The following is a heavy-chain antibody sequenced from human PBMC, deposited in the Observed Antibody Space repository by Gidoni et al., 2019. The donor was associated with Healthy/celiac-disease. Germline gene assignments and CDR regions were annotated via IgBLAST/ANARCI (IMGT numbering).Heavy chain of an antibody. CDR1: GGSISSRGYY. CDR2: IYYSGST. J-gene: IGHJ6*02. D-gene: IGHD2-15*01. Sequence: QVQLQESGPGLVKPSQTLSLTCTVSGGSISSRGYYWSWIRQHPGKGLEWIGYIYYSGSTYYNPSLKSRVTISVDTSKNQFSLKLSSVTAADTAVYYCARGYCSGGSCYYYYYGMDVWGQGTTVTVSS. V-gene: IGHV4-31*03. CDR3: ARGYCSGGSCYYYYYGMDV.